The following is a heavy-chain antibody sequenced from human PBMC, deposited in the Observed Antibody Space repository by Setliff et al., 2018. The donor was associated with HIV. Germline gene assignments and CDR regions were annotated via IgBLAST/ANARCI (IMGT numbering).Heavy chain of an antibody. D-gene: IGHD2-2*01. CDR3: ARQGLVLVPASIDWRLPPSPIDY. J-gene: IGHJ4*02. CDR1: GGSISSFNW. Sequence: LSLTCDVSGGSISSFNWWSWVRQSPGKGLEWIGEIYHTGSTNYSPSLKSRVTISVDKSKNQFSLRLSSVTAADTAVYYCARQGLVLVPASIDWRLPPSPIDYWGQGALVTVSS. V-gene: IGHV4-4*02. CDR2: IYHTGST.